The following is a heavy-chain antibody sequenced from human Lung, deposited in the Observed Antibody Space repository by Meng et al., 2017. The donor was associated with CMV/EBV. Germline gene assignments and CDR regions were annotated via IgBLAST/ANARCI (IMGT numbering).Heavy chain of an antibody. CDR2: IIPIPGIP. V-gene: IGHV1-69*10. Sequence: SXXVSXKASGGTFSNYAISWVRQAPGQGLEWMGGIIPIPGIPNYAQKFQGRVTITADKSTSTVYMELSSLRSEDTAVYYCARDPRVTTTSELNYYGMDVWXQGPTVTFSS. J-gene: IGHJ6*02. CDR3: ARDPRVTTTSELNYYGMDV. D-gene: IGHD5-12*01. CDR1: GGTFSNYA.